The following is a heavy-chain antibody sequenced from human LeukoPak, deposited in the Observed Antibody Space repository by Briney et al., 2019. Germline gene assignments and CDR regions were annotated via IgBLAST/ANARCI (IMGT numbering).Heavy chain of an antibody. V-gene: IGHV3-23*01. J-gene: IGHJ4*02. CDR3: AAQSARPQYYFDY. Sequence: GGSLRLSCAASGFTFSSYAMSWVRQAPGKGLEWVSAISGSGGSTYYADSVKGRFTISRDNSKNTLYLQMNSLRAEGTAVYYCAAQSARPQYYFDYWGQGTLVTVSS. CDR2: ISGSGGST. CDR1: GFTFSSYA. D-gene: IGHD6-6*01.